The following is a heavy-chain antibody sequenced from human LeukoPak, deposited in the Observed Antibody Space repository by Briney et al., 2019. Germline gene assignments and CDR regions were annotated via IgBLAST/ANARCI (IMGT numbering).Heavy chain of an antibody. Sequence: ASVKVSCKTSGYTFTSYDINWVRQATGQGVGWMEGMDGSSGKTAYAQKFLGRVTITRKTSISTAYMELSSLTSEDTAVYYCARLYYYASSGYDALDIWGQGTMVTVSS. CDR1: GYTFTSYD. CDR2: MDGSSGKT. V-gene: IGHV1-8*01. D-gene: IGHD3-22*01. J-gene: IGHJ3*02. CDR3: ARLYYYASSGYDALDI.